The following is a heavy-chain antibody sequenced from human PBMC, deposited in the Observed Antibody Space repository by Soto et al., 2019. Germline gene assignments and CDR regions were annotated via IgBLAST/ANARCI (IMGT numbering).Heavy chain of an antibody. CDR1: GFTFSSYA. J-gene: IGHJ6*02. Sequence: QVQLVESGGGVVQPGRSLRLSCAASGFTFSSYAMHWVRQAPGKGLEWVAVISYDGSNKYYADSVKGPFTISRDNSKNTLYLQMNSLRAEDTAVYYCARDYYRFNSGYGFNMDVWGQGTTVTVSS. D-gene: IGHD5-12*01. V-gene: IGHV3-30-3*01. CDR3: ARDYYRFNSGYGFNMDV. CDR2: ISYDGSNK.